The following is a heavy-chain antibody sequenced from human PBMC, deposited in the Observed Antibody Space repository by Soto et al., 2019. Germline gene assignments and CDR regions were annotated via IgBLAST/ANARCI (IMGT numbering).Heavy chain of an antibody. Sequence: SGPTLVNPTQTLSLTCTFSGFSVIARGVGVGCIRQPPGKALEWLGIIYWNDDKRYSPSLKSRLTITKDTSKNQVVLTMTNIDPVDTATYYCAHSPWGAAPDYWGQGTPVTVSS. CDR2: IYWNDDK. D-gene: IGHD3-16*01. CDR1: GFSVIARGVG. CDR3: AHSPWGAAPDY. J-gene: IGHJ4*02. V-gene: IGHV2-5*01.